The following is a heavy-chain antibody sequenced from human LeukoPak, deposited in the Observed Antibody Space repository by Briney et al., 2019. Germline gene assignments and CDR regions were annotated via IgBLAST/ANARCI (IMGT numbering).Heavy chain of an antibody. CDR3: ATSMIVVVITGPFDY. J-gene: IGHJ4*02. Sequence: ASVKVSCKVSGYTLTELSMHWVRQAPGKGLEWMGGFDPEDGETIYAQKFQGRVTMTEDTSTDTAYMELSSLRSEGTAVYYCATSMIVVVITGPFDYWGQGTLVTVSS. V-gene: IGHV1-24*01. CDR1: GYTLTELS. CDR2: FDPEDGET. D-gene: IGHD3-22*01.